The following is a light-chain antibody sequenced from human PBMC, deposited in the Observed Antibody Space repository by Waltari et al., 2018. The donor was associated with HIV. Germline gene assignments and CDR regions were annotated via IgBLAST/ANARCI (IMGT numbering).Light chain of an antibody. J-gene: IGLJ1*01. CDR2: GNS. Sequence: QSVLTQPPSVSGPPGQRVTIHCTWSSSNIRAGVHVHWYQPLPGTAPTRLIYGNSNRPSGVPDRFSGSKSGTSASLAITGLQAEDEADYHCQSHDSSLSGYVFGTGTKVTVL. CDR1: SSNIRAGVH. V-gene: IGLV1-40*01. CDR3: QSHDSSLSGYV.